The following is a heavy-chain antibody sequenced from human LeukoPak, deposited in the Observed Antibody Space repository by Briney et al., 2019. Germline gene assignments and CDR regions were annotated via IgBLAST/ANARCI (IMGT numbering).Heavy chain of an antibody. Sequence: PSETLSLTCAVYGGSFSGYYWSWIRQPPGKGLEWIGEINHSGSTNYNPSLKSRATISVDTSKNQFSLKLSSVTAADTAVYYCARDYGGNSVYFQHWGQGTLVTVSS. V-gene: IGHV4-34*01. D-gene: IGHD4-23*01. CDR2: INHSGST. CDR3: ARDYGGNSVYFQH. CDR1: GGSFSGYY. J-gene: IGHJ1*01.